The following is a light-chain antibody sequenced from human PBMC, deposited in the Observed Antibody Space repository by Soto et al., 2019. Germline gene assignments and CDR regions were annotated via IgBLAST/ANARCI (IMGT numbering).Light chain of an antibody. CDR2: EVS. V-gene: IGLV2-14*01. CDR1: SSDVDDYNY. J-gene: IGLJ3*02. Sequence: QSVLTQPASVSGSPGQSITISCSGTSSDVDDYNYVSWYQQHPGKAPKLMIYEVSHRLSGVSNRVSGSNSGYTASLTIAGLQDEDEADYYCTSSLSNSVVVFGGGTKLTVL. CDR3: TSSLSNSVVV.